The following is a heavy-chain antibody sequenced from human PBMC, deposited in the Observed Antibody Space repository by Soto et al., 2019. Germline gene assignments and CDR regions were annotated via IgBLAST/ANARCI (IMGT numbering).Heavy chain of an antibody. V-gene: IGHV4-59*01. D-gene: IGHD6-6*01. CDR2: IYYSGST. J-gene: IGHJ4*02. Sequence: QVQLQESGPGLVKPSETLSLTCTVSGGSISSYYWSWIRQPPGKGLEWIGYIYYSGSTNYNPSLKSRVTISVDTSKNQFSLKLSSVTAADTAVYYCARGKYSSSVGDWDYWGQGTLVTVSS. CDR1: GGSISSYY. CDR3: ARGKYSSSVGDWDY.